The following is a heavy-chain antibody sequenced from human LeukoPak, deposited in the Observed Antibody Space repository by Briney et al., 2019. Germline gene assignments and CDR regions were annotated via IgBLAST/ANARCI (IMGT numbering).Heavy chain of an antibody. CDR3: AKDKEKVSRQTVKVPAAIGGFEY. Sequence: QAGGCLGLFCAASGFIHHLYCVNCVRQAPGRGLVWVDNIKQGGCDKLHMDAVGGRLTISRHNAEHSLYLAMHSLSAGDRAVFLCAKDKEKVSRQTVKVPAAIGGFEYWAQGTLDTVSS. CDR2: IKQGGCDK. V-gene: IGHV3-7*01. CDR1: GFIHHLYC. J-gene: IGHJ4*02. D-gene: IGHD2-2*01.